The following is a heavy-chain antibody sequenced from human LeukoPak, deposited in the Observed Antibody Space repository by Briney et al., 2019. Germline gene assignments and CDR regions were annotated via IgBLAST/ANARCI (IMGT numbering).Heavy chain of an antibody. CDR1: GGSISSGNW. V-gene: IGHV4-4*02. Sequence: SETLSLTCAVSGGSISSGNWWTWVRQPPGMGLEWITSISYSGTTYYHPSLKSRATISVDTSKNQFSLRLNSVTAADTAVYYCIPYYYDNSRGWYFDLWGRGTLVTVSS. CDR3: IPYYYDNSRGWYFDL. J-gene: IGHJ2*01. D-gene: IGHD3-22*01. CDR2: ISYSGTT.